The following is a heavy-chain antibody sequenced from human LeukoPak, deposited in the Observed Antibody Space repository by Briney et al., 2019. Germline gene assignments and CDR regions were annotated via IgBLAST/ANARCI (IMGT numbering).Heavy chain of an antibody. J-gene: IGHJ4*02. CDR2: IYDSGST. CDR3: ARDPGVARWELSPELDY. D-gene: IGHD1-26*01. V-gene: IGHV4-39*02. Sequence: PSETLSLTCTVSGGSIRSSYYYWGWIRQPPGKGLEWIGSIYDSGSTYYNPSLKSRVTISVDTSKNQFSLKLNSVTAADTAVYYCARDPGVARWELSPELDYWGQGTLVTVSS. CDR1: GGSIRSSYYY.